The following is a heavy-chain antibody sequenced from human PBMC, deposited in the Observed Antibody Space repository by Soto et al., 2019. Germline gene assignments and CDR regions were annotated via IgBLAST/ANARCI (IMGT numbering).Heavy chain of an antibody. D-gene: IGHD3-22*01. CDR1: GYSFASYW. CDR3: ARSSDYYDSSGYYQYYFDY. CDR2: IYPGDSDT. V-gene: IGHV5-51*01. Sequence: ESVKISCKGSGYSFASYWIGWVRQITGKGLEWMGIIYPGDSDTRYSPSFQGQVTISADKSISTAYLQWSSLKASDTAMYYCARSSDYYDSSGYYQYYFDYWGQGTLVTVSS. J-gene: IGHJ4*02.